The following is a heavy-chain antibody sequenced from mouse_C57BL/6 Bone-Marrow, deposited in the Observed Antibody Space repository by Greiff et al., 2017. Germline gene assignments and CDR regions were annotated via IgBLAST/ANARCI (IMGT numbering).Heavy chain of an antibody. Sequence: QVQLQQSGAELAKPGASVKLSCKASGYTFTSYWMHWVKQRPGQGLEWIGYINPSSGYTKYNQKFKDKATLTADKSSSTAYMQLSSLTYEDSAVYYCARVITTVGRAMDYWGQGTSVTVSS. D-gene: IGHD1-1*01. V-gene: IGHV1-7*01. CDR1: GYTFTSYW. CDR3: ARVITTVGRAMDY. CDR2: INPSSGYT. J-gene: IGHJ4*01.